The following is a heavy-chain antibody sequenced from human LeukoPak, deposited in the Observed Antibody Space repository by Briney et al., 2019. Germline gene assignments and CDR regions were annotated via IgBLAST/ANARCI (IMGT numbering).Heavy chain of an antibody. CDR3: AREKVGATDY. Sequence: SETLSLTCTVSGGSISSVDYYWSWIRQPPGKGLEWIGYIYYSGSTYYNPSLKSRVTISVDTSKNQFSLKLSSVTGADTAEYYCAREKVGATDYWGEGTLATVSS. V-gene: IGHV4-30-4*08. J-gene: IGHJ4*02. CDR2: IYYSGST. CDR1: GGSISSVDYY. D-gene: IGHD1-26*01.